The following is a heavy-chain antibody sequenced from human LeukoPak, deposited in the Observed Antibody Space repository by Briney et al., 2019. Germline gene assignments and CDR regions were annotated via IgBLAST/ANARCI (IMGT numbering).Heavy chain of an antibody. V-gene: IGHV4-59*08. J-gene: IGHJ2*01. CDR3: ARLKLGAYFDL. CDR1: GGSTSSDY. Sequence: PSETLSLTCTVSGGSTSSDYWSWIRQSPGKGLEWIGYVYNSGDTGKNPSLKSRVTILLDTSKNQCSLKLTSVSAADTAVYYCARLKLGAYFDLWGRGTLVTVSS. CDR2: VYNSGDT. D-gene: IGHD3-16*01.